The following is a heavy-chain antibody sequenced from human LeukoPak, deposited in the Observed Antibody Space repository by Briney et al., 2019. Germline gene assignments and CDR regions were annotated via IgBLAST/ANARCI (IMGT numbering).Heavy chain of an antibody. CDR3: ARVEYYDILTGYLFDY. D-gene: IGHD3-9*01. J-gene: IGHJ4*02. V-gene: IGHV4-34*01. CDR2: INHSGST. CDR1: GGSFSGYY. Sequence: SSETLSLTCAVYGGSFSGYYWSWIRQPPGKGLEWIGEINHSGSTNYNPSLKSRVTISVDTSKNQFSLKLSSVTAADTAVYYCARVEYYDILTGYLFDYWGQGTLVTVSS.